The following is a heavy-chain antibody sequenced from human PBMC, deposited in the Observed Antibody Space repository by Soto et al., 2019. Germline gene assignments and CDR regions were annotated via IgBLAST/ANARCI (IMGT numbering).Heavy chain of an antibody. CDR1: GYTFTSYG. CDR3: ARDRLGSNGDY. J-gene: IGHJ4*02. V-gene: IGHV1-18*04. Sequence: ASVKVSCKASGYTFTSYGISRVRQAPGQGLEWMGWISAYNDNINYAQNFQGRVTMTTDTSTSTAYMELSSLRSDDTAVYYCARDRLGSNGDYWGQGTLVTVSS. CDR2: ISAYNDNI. D-gene: IGHD1-1*01.